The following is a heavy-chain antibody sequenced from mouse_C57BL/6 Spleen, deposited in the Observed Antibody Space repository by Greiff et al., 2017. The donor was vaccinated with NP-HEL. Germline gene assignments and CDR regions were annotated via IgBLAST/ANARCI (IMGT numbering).Heavy chain of an antibody. D-gene: IGHD1-1*01. V-gene: IGHV1-82*01. CDR1: GYAFSSSW. J-gene: IGHJ2*01. CDR2: IYPGDGDT. Sequence: LVESGPELVKPGASVKISCKASGYAFSSSWMNWVKQRPGKGLEWIGRIYPGDGDTNYNGKFKGKATLTADKSSSTAYMQLSSLTSEDSAVYFCARGFYYYGSGSYFDYWGQGTTLTVSS. CDR3: ARGFYYYGSGSYFDY.